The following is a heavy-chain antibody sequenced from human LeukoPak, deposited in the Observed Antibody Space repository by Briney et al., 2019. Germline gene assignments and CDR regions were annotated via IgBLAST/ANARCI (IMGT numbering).Heavy chain of an antibody. J-gene: IGHJ4*02. CDR2: ISRSSSTI. Sequence: GGSLRLSCAASGFTFSSYSMNWVRQAPGKGLEWVSYISRSSSTIYNADSVKGRFTISRDNAKNSLYLQMTSLRAEDTAVYYCARGDSSSWYRYVDHWGQGTLVTVSS. D-gene: IGHD6-13*01. CDR3: ARGDSSSWYRYVDH. V-gene: IGHV3-48*04. CDR1: GFTFSSYS.